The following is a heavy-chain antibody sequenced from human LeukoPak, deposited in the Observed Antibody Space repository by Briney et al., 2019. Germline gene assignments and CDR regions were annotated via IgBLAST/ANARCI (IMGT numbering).Heavy chain of an antibody. Sequence: SETLSLTXTVSGGSISSYYWSWIRQPPGKGLEWIGYIYYSGSTNYNPSLKSRVTISVDTSKNQFSLKLSSVTAAGTAVYYCARIKAGGYYYYYYMDVWGKGNTVTVSS. V-gene: IGHV4-59*01. J-gene: IGHJ6*03. CDR1: GGSISSYY. D-gene: IGHD3-10*01. CDR2: IYYSGST. CDR3: ARIKAGGYYYYYYMDV.